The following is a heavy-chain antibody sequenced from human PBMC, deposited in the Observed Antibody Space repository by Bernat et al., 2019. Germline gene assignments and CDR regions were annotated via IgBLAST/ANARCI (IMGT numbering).Heavy chain of an antibody. Sequence: QVQLVQSGAEEKKPGASVKVSCKASGYTFTSYAMHWVRQAPGQRLEWMGWINAGNGNTKYSQKFQGRVTITRDTSASTAYMELSSLRSEDTAVYYCARAPESGGYYYVGGFDYWGQGTLVTVSS. CDR1: GYTFTSYA. V-gene: IGHV1-3*05. D-gene: IGHD3-22*01. CDR2: INAGNGNT. CDR3: ARAPESGGYYYVGGFDY. J-gene: IGHJ4*02.